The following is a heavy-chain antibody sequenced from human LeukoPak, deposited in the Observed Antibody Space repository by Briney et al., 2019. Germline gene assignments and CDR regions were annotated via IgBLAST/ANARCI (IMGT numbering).Heavy chain of an antibody. CDR2: ISSSSSTI. J-gene: IGHJ3*01. CDR3: AKDQAGYSSSSAL. V-gene: IGHV3-48*01. D-gene: IGHD6-13*01. Sequence: PGGSLRLSCAASGFTFSSYSMNWVRQAPGKGLEWVSYISSSSSTIYYADSVKGRFTISRDNAKNSLYLQMNSLRAEDTAVYYCAKDQAGYSSSSALWGQGTMVTVSS. CDR1: GFTFSSYS.